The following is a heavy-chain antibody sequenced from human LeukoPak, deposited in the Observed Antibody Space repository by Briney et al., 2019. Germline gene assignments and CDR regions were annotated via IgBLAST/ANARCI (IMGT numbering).Heavy chain of an antibody. V-gene: IGHV5-51*01. Sequence: GESLKISCKGSGYSFTTYWIAWVRQMPGRGLEWMGIFYPGDSDSRYSPSFQGQVTISGDKSITTAFLQWSSLKSSDTAMYFCPRGASGFGAYDWGQGTLVTVSS. J-gene: IGHJ4*02. CDR3: PRGASGFGAYD. D-gene: IGHD5-12*01. CDR2: FYPGDSDS. CDR1: GYSFTTYW.